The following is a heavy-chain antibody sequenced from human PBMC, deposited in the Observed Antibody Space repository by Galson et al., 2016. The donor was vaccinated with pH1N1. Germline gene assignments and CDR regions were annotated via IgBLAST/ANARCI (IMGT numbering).Heavy chain of an antibody. V-gene: IGHV5-51*01. Sequence: QSGAEVTKPGESLKISCKASGYSFTRQWIAWVRQVPGKGLEWVGVVNPGGSTIRYSPSFQGQVTISSDKSISTAYLQWIRLRASDTAISYCARQNDYGDYRGDAFDIWGQGTMVTVSS. CDR1: GYSFTRQW. CDR3: ARQNDYGDYRGDAFDI. CDR2: VNPGGSTI. J-gene: IGHJ3*02. D-gene: IGHD4-17*01.